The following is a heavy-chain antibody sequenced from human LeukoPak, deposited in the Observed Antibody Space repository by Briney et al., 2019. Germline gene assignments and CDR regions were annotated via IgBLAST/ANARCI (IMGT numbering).Heavy chain of an antibody. CDR1: AGCFSGYY. CDR2: INHSGST. J-gene: IGHJ4*02. V-gene: IGHV4-34*01. D-gene: IGHD2-2*01. Sequence: SETLSLSCAGYAGCFSGYYWSWIRKPPAMGLKCIGEINHSGSTNYNPSLKSRVTISVDMSKNQYSLKLSSVTAADTAVYYCTRCGKRLKYQLPLGYWGQGTLVTVSS. CDR3: TRCGKRLKYQLPLGY.